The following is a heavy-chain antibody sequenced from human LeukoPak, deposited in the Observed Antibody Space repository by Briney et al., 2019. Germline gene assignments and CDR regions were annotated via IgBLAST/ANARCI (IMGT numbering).Heavy chain of an antibody. J-gene: IGHJ5*02. Sequence: SVKVSCKASGGTFSSYAISWVRQAPGQGLEWMGGIIPIFGTANYAQKFQGRVTITTDESTSTAYMELSSLRSEDTAVYYCAMSGNSVFQMYNWFDPWGQGTLVTVSS. CDR2: IIPIFGTA. CDR1: GGTFSSYA. V-gene: IGHV1-69*05. D-gene: IGHD4-23*01. CDR3: AMSGNSVFQMYNWFDP.